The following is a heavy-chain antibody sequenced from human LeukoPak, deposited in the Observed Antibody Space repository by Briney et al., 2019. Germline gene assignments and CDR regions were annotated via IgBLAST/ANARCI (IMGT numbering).Heavy chain of an antibody. CDR2: ISSSSSYI. Sequence: GGSLRLSCAASGFTFSSYWMNWARQAPGKGLEWVSSISSSSSYIYYADSVKGRFTISRDNAKNSLYLQMNSLRAEDTAVYYCATFSYYDFWSGWDYWGQGTLVTVSS. D-gene: IGHD3-3*01. J-gene: IGHJ4*02. CDR3: ATFSYYDFWSGWDY. CDR1: GFTFSSYW. V-gene: IGHV3-21*01.